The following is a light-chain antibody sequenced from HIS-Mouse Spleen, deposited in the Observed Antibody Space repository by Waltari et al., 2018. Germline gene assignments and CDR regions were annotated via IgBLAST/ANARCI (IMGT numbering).Light chain of an antibody. CDR3: AAWDDSLNGVV. Sequence: QSVLTQPPSASGTPGQRVTISCSGSSSNIGSNTVNWYQQLPGTAPKLLIDSNNQRPSGVPDRFPGSKSGTSASLAISGLQSEDEADYYCAAWDDSLNGVVFGGGTKLTVL. CDR2: SNN. J-gene: IGLJ2*01. CDR1: SSNIGSNT. V-gene: IGLV1-44*01.